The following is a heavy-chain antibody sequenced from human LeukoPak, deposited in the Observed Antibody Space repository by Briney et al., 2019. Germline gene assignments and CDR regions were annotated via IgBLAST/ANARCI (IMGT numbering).Heavy chain of an antibody. V-gene: IGHV4-38-2*02. CDR2: IYHSGST. CDR3: ARDGIVVVVARFGWFDP. Sequence: PSETLSLTCTVSGGSISSYYWSWIRQPPGKGLEWIGSIYHSGSTYYNPSLKSRVTISVDTSKNQFSLKLSSVTAADTAVYYCARDGIVVVVARFGWFDPWGQGTLVTVSS. J-gene: IGHJ5*02. D-gene: IGHD2-15*01. CDR1: GGSISSYY.